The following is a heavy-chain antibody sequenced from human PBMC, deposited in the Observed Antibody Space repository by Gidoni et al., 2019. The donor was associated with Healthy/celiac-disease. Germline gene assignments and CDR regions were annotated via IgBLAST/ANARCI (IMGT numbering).Heavy chain of an antibody. Sequence: EVQLVESGGGLVQPGGSLRRSCAASGVTFSSYAMSWVRQAPGKGLEWVSAISGSGGSTYYADSVKGRFTIFRDNSKNTLYLQMNSLRAEDTAVYYCAKVVTGDTHAFDIWGQGTMVTVSS. J-gene: IGHJ3*02. CDR2: ISGSGGST. V-gene: IGHV3-23*04. CDR1: GVTFSSYA. CDR3: AKVVTGDTHAFDI. D-gene: IGHD7-27*01.